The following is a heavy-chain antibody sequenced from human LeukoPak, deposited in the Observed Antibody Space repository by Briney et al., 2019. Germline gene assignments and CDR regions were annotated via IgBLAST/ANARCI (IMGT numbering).Heavy chain of an antibody. CDR2: ISGSGGST. J-gene: IGHJ4*02. CDR1: GFTFSSYA. Sequence: PGGSLRLSCAASGFTFSSYAMSWVRQAPGKGLEWVSTISGSGGSTDYADSVKGRFTISRDNSKNTLHLQMDSVGAEDTAEYYCATMGYDFWSGYWPDYWGQGTLVTVSS. CDR3: ATMGYDFWSGYWPDY. D-gene: IGHD3-3*01. V-gene: IGHV3-23*01.